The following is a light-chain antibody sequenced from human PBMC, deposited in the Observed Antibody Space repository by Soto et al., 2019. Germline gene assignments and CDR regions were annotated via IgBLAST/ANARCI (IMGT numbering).Light chain of an antibody. CDR3: QQYSSYSP. CDR1: QSVSSN. J-gene: IGKJ4*02. V-gene: IGKV3-15*01. CDR2: GAS. Sequence: EIVMTQSPATLSVSPGERATLSCRASQSVSSNLAWYQQKPGQAPRLLIYGASTRATGIPARFSGSGSGTEFTLTISSLQPDDFATYYCQQYSSYSPFGGGTKVEIK.